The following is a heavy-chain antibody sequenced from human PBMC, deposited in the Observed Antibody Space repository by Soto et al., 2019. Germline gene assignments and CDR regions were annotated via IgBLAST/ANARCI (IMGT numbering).Heavy chain of an antibody. D-gene: IGHD4-4*01. CDR2: IYSGGTT. V-gene: IGHV3-53*01. CDR1: GFTVSNNY. J-gene: IGHJ4*02. CDR3: ARKGWGMATVGM. Sequence: EVQLVESGGGLVQPGGSLRLSCAASGFTVSNNYMIWFRLPPGKGLEWVSLIYSGGTTYYADSVKGRFTISRDNSKNTLYLQMNSLRVEDTAVYYCARKGWGMATVGMWGAGTLVTVSS.